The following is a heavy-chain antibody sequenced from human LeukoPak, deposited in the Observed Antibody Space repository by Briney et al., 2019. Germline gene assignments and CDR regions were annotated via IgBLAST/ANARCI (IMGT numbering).Heavy chain of an antibody. J-gene: IGHJ4*02. Sequence: PGGSPRLSCAASGFTFSDYYMSWIRQAPGKGLEWVSYISSSGSTIYYADSVKGRFTISRDNAKNSLYLQMNSLRAEDTAVYYCARDQYSGYDSLLDYWGQGTLVTVSS. CDR1: GFTFSDYY. V-gene: IGHV3-11*04. CDR2: ISSSGSTI. CDR3: ARDQYSGYDSLLDY. D-gene: IGHD5-12*01.